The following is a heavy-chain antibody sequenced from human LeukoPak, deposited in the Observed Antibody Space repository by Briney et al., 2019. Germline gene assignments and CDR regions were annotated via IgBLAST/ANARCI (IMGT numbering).Heavy chain of an antibody. CDR2: ISHSGST. J-gene: IGHJ5*02. Sequence: SETLSLTCAVYGGSFSGYYWSWIRQPPGKGLEWIGEISHSGSTNYNPSLKSRVTISVDTSKNQFSLKLSSVTAADTAVYYCARHSVVVIGEFDPWGQGTLVTVSS. V-gene: IGHV4-34*01. CDR1: GGSFSGYY. D-gene: IGHD2-15*01. CDR3: ARHSVVVIGEFDP.